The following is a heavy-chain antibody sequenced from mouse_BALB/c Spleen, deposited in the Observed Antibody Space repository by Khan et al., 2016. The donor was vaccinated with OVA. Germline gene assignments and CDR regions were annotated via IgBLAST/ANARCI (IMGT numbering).Heavy chain of an antibody. V-gene: IGHV5-6*01. D-gene: IGHD4-1*01. CDR3: ADHLTGSCAY. CDR1: GFTFSSYS. Sequence: EEQLVESGGDLVKPGGSLKLSCAASGFTFSSYSMSWVRQTPDKRLEWVASISSGGDYTYYPDSVKGRFTISRDNAKNTLYLQMSDLKSEDTAMYYCADHLTGSCAYWGQGTLVTVSA. J-gene: IGHJ3*01. CDR2: ISSGGDYT.